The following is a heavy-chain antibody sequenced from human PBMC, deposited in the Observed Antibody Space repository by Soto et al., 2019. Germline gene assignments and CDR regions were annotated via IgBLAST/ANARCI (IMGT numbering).Heavy chain of an antibody. Sequence: ASVKVSCKASGFSFSDYFMHWVRQAPGQGLEWMGIINPSGDSRNYAQKFQGRVTITRDTSANTAYLELNSLTSEDTAVYYCATALRFVDYLLKRWGQGTLVTVSS. CDR1: GFSFSDYF. CDR3: ATALRFVDYLLKR. D-gene: IGHD3-9*01. CDR2: INPSGDSR. V-gene: IGHV1-46*01. J-gene: IGHJ4*02.